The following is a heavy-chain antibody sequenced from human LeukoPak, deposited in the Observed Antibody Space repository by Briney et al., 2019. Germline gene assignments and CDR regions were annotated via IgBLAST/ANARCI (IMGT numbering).Heavy chain of an antibody. D-gene: IGHD4/OR15-4a*01. CDR1: GGSISSSSYY. V-gene: IGHV4-39*07. J-gene: IGHJ4*02. CDR3: ARRRRGTPNYVPFDY. CDR2: IYYGGST. Sequence: SETLSLTCTVSGGSISSSSYYWGWIRQPPGKGLEWIGSIYYGGSTYYNPSLKSRVTISVDTSKNQFSLKLSSVTAADTAVYYCARRRRGTPNYVPFDYWGQGTLVTVSS.